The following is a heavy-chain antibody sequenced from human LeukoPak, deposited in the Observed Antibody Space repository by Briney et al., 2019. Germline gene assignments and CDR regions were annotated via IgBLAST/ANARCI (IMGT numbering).Heavy chain of an antibody. Sequence: GGSLRLSCAASGFTFSSYGMSWVRQAPGKGLEWVSAISGSGGSTYYADSVKGRFTISRDNSKNTLYLQMNSLRAEDTAVYYCAKDQTGSMVRGVISCSDYWGQGTLVTVSS. CDR3: AKDQTGSMVRGVISCSDY. D-gene: IGHD3-10*01. CDR1: GFTFSSYG. V-gene: IGHV3-23*01. CDR2: ISGSGGST. J-gene: IGHJ4*02.